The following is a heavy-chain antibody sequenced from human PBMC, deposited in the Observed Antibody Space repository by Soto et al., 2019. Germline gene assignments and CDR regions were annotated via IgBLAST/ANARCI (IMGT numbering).Heavy chain of an antibody. D-gene: IGHD2-2*02. CDR1: GFTFSTYS. CDR3: AREYTAWPLAYGLDV. CDR2: ISSRSDI. J-gene: IGHJ6*02. Sequence: PGGSLRLSCVGSGFTFSTYSINWVRQAPGKGLEWVSSISSRSDIYYADSVKGRFTFSRDNAKNSVSLQMNSLRAVDTAVYYCAREYTAWPLAYGLDVWGQGTTVTVSS. V-gene: IGHV3-21*01.